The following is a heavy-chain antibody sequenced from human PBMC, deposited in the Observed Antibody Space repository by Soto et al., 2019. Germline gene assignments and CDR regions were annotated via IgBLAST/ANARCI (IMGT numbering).Heavy chain of an antibody. CDR1: GGTFSSYA. V-gene: IGHV1-69*13. Sequence: ASVKVSCKASGGTFSSYAISWVRQAPGQGLEWMGGIIPIFGTANYAQKFQGRVTFTADESTSTVYMELSSLRSEDTAGYYCARGSPLRFNYYYGMDVWGQGTTVTVSS. CDR3: ARGSPLRFNYYYGMDV. J-gene: IGHJ6*02. D-gene: IGHD3-3*01. CDR2: IIPIFGTA.